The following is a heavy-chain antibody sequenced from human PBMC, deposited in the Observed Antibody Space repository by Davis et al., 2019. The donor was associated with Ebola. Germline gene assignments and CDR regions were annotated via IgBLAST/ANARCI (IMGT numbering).Heavy chain of an antibody. Sequence: GESLKISCKGSGYSFSSNWISWVRQMPGKGLEWMGRIDPSDSYTNYSPSFQGHVTISADKSISTAYLQWSSLKASDTAMYYCARREKYYYDSSGYYARGYYYYGMDVWGQGTTVTVSS. J-gene: IGHJ6*02. D-gene: IGHD3-22*01. CDR1: GYSFSSNW. CDR3: ARREKYYYDSSGYYARGYYYYGMDV. V-gene: IGHV5-10-1*01. CDR2: IDPSDSYT.